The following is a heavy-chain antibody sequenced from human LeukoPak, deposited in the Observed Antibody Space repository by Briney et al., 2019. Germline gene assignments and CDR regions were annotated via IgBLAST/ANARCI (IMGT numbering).Heavy chain of an antibody. J-gene: IGHJ6*03. CDR2: VFDSGST. Sequence: SETLSLTCSVSGASFSTNYWSWIRQPPGRGLEWIGYVFDSGSTNYNPSLKSRVTISVYTSTKQSSLRLSSVTAADTAVYYCARLYQQSKWKYYYYYMDVWGKGTAVTVSS. CDR1: GASFSTNY. D-gene: IGHD1-1*01. V-gene: IGHV4-59*12. CDR3: ARLYQQSKWKYYYYYMDV.